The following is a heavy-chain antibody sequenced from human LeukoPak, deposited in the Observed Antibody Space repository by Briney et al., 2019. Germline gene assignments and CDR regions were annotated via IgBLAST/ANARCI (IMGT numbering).Heavy chain of an antibody. CDR1: GGSMRGFY. D-gene: IGHD5-18*01. CDR3: ARDMGYSYGGFDY. Sequence: PSETLSLTCTVSGGSMRGFYWSWIRQPPGKGLEWIGYFYYSRDTNYNPALKSRVTISVDTSKNQFSLKLSSVTAADTAVYYCARDMGYSYGGFDYWGQGTLVTVSS. J-gene: IGHJ4*02. CDR2: FYYSRDT. V-gene: IGHV4-59*12.